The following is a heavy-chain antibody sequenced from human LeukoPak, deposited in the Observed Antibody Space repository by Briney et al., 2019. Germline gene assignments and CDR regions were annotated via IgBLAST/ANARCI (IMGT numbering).Heavy chain of an antibody. Sequence: SVKVSCKASGYTFTDYYLHWVRQAPGQGLEWMGGSIPIFETANYAQKFQGRVTITADESTSTAYMELRSLRSEDTAVYYCARLASSPYHYGSGGRNEAFDIWGQGTMVTVSS. V-gene: IGHV1-69*13. CDR1: GYTFTDYY. CDR2: SIPIFETA. D-gene: IGHD3-22*01. J-gene: IGHJ3*02. CDR3: ARLASSPYHYGSGGRNEAFDI.